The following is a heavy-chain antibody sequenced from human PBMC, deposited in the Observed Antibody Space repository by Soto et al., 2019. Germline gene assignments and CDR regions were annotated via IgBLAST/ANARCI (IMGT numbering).Heavy chain of an antibody. D-gene: IGHD1-1*01. Sequence: EVQLLESGGGLVQPGGSLRLSCAASGVTFSSYAMSWVRQAPGKGLEWVSAISGSGGSTYYADSVKGRFTISRDNSKNTLYLQMHSLRAEDTAVYYCAKGFLERREETYRAYYYYMDVWGKGTTVTVSS. CDR3: AKGFLERREETYRAYYYYMDV. CDR2: ISGSGGST. V-gene: IGHV3-23*01. CDR1: GVTFSSYA. J-gene: IGHJ6*03.